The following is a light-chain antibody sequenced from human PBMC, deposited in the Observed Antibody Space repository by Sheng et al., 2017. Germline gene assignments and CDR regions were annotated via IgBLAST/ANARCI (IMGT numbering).Light chain of an antibody. Sequence: DIVMTQSPDSLAVSLGERATINCKSSQSVLYRSNNKNYLAWYQQKPGQPPKLFIYWASTRESGVPDRFSGSGSGTDFTLTISSLQAEDVAVYYCQQYYSSLLTFGGGTKVEIK. V-gene: IGKV4-1*01. CDR2: WAS. CDR1: QSVLYRSNNKNY. CDR3: QQYYSSLLT. J-gene: IGKJ4*01.